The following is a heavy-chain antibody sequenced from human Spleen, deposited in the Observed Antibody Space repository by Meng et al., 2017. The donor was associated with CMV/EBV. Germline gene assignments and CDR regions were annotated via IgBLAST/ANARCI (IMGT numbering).Heavy chain of an antibody. J-gene: IGHJ6*02. V-gene: IGHV3-21*01. CDR3: ARDVMEWLLRYYHHGMDV. CDR2: ISSSSTYI. D-gene: IGHD3-3*01. Sequence: GESLKISCAASGFTFSSYSMNWVRQAPGKGLEWVSSISSSSTYIYYADSVKGRSTVSRDNAKNSLYLQMNSLRAEDTAVYYCARDVMEWLLRYYHHGMDVWGQGTTVTVSS. CDR1: GFTFSSYS.